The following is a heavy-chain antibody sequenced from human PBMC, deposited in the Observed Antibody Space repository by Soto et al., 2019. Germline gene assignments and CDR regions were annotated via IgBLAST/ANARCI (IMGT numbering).Heavy chain of an antibody. V-gene: IGHV4-31*03. CDR2: IYYSGSP. CDR1: GGSISSGGYY. Sequence: QVQLRESGPGLVKPSQTLSLTCTVSGGSISSGGYYWSWIRQHPGKGLEWIGYIYYSGSPYYNPSLKSRVTISVDTSKNQFSRKLSSVTAADTAVYYCARADSSSTHFDYWGQGTLVTVSS. J-gene: IGHJ4*02. CDR3: ARADSSSTHFDY. D-gene: IGHD6-6*01.